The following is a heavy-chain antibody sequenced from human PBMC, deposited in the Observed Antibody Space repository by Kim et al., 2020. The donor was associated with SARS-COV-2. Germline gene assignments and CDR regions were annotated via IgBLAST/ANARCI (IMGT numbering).Heavy chain of an antibody. V-gene: IGHV3-72*01. CDR2: IRNKVNSYSR. CDR3: VRADGSGSYYRE. D-gene: IGHD3-10*01. J-gene: IGHJ4*02. Sequence: GGSLRLSCEASGFSFSDHYMDWVRQAPGKGLEWVARIRNKVNSYSRENAASVKGRFTISRDDLKKSLYLQMSSLKTEDTAVYYCVRADGSGSYYREWGQGTLVTVSS. CDR1: GFSFSDHY.